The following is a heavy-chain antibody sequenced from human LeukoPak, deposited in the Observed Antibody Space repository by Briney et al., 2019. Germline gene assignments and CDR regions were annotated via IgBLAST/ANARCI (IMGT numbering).Heavy chain of an antibody. Sequence: GGSLRLSCAASGFTFTNCAMNWVRQAPGKGLEWVSTITNSGGSTYYADCVKGRFTISRDNSKNTLYRQMNSLRAEDTAIYYCAKSLPGSGSYDSWGQGTLVTVSS. D-gene: IGHD3-10*01. CDR2: ITNSGGST. CDR3: AKSLPGSGSYDS. CDR1: GFTFTNCA. J-gene: IGHJ4*02. V-gene: IGHV3-23*01.